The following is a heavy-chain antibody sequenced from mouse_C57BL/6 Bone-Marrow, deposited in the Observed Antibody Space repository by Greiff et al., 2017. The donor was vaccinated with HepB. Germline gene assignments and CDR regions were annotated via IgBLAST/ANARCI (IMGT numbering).Heavy chain of an antibody. Sequence: EVQLQQSGPELVKPGASVKISCKASGYTFTDYYMNWVKQSHGKSLEWIGDINPNNGGTSYNQKFKGKATLTVDKSSSTAYMELRSLTSEDSAVYYCASPSTVVAYYYAMDYWGQGTSVTVSS. J-gene: IGHJ4*01. CDR3: ASPSTVVAYYYAMDY. V-gene: IGHV1-26*01. D-gene: IGHD1-1*01. CDR1: GYTFTDYY. CDR2: INPNNGGT.